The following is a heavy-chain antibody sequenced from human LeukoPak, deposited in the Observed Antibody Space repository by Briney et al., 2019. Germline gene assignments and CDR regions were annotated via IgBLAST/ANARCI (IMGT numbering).Heavy chain of an antibody. CDR2: ISSSSSYI. CDR3: ARELIAAAGSPFDY. D-gene: IGHD6-13*01. Sequence: GGSLRLSCAASGFTFSSYSMNWVRQAPGKGLEWVSSISSSSSYIYYADSVKGRFIISRDNAKNSLYLQMNSLRAEDTAVYYCARELIAAAGSPFDYWGQGTLVTVSS. J-gene: IGHJ4*02. V-gene: IGHV3-21*01. CDR1: GFTFSSYS.